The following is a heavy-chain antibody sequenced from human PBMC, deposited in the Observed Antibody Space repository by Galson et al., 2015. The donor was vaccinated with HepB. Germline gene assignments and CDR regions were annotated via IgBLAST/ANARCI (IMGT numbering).Heavy chain of an antibody. J-gene: IGHJ4*02. Sequence: SLRLSCAASGFTVSSNYMSWVRQAPGKGLEWVSVIYSGGSTYYADSVKGRFTISRDNSKNTLYLQMNSLRAEDTAVYYCARGVREWLRGYYFDHWGQGTLVTVSS. CDR1: GFTVSSNY. V-gene: IGHV3-53*01. CDR2: IYSGGST. D-gene: IGHD5-12*01. CDR3: ARGVREWLRGYYFDH.